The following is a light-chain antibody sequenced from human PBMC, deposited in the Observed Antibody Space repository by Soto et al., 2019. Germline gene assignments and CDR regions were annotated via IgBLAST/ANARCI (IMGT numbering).Light chain of an antibody. Sequence: EIVLTQSPGTLSLSPGERATLSCRASQSVSSSYLAWYQQKPGQAPRLLIYGASSRATGIPDRFSGSGSGTXXXXXXXXXXXXXXAVYXCXQYGSSPLYTFGQGTKLEIK. CDR2: GAS. CDR3: XQYGSSPLYT. J-gene: IGKJ2*01. CDR1: QSVSSSY. V-gene: IGKV3-20*01.